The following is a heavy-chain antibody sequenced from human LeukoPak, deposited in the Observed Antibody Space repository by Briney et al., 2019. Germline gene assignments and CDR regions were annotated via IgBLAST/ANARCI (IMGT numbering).Heavy chain of an antibody. V-gene: IGHV1-69*05. CDR3: ASPTRYSRSWFLLY. D-gene: IGHD6-13*01. CDR2: IIPIFGTA. CDR1: GGTFSSYA. J-gene: IGHJ4*02. Sequence: EASVKVSCKASGGTFSSYAISWVRQAPGQGLDWMGGIIPIFGTANYAQKFQGRVTITTDESTSTAYMELSSLRSEDTAVYYCASPTRYSRSWFLLYWGQGTLVTVSS.